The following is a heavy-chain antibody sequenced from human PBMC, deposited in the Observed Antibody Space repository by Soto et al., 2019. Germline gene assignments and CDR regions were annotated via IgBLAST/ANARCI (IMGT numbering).Heavy chain of an antibody. V-gene: IGHV4-4*02. CDR2: FYHSGST. D-gene: IGHD4-17*01. J-gene: IGHJ5*02. Sequence: SETLSLTCAVSGGSISSSNWWSWVRQHPGKGLEWIGEFYHSGSTNYNPSLKSRVTISVDKSKNQFSLNLTSLTAADTALYYCSRVTRDNGDGRHFDPWGQGTLVTVSS. CDR1: GGSISSSNW. CDR3: SRVTRDNGDGRHFDP.